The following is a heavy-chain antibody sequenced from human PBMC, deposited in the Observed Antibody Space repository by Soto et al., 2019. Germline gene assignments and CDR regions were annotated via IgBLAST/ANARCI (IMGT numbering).Heavy chain of an antibody. D-gene: IGHD4-17*01. Sequence: QVQLVQSGAEVKKPGSSVKVSCKASGGTFSSYAISWVRQAPGQELAWMGGIIPIFGTANYAQKFQGRVTIHAHESTSPAYMEVGSLTDMGTAGYYCASARDDDGGPPVWFDLWGQGTLVSVSS. CDR2: IIPIFGTA. V-gene: IGHV1-69*01. CDR1: GGTFSSYA. CDR3: ASARDDDGGPPVWFDL. J-gene: IGHJ5*01.